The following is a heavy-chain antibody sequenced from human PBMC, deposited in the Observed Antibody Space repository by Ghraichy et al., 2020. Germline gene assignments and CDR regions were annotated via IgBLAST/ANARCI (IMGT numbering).Heavy chain of an antibody. CDR3: ARDLYCTNGVCHENYYYGMDV. J-gene: IGHJ6*02. D-gene: IGHD2-8*01. CDR1: GYTFTSYG. CDR2: ISAYNGNT. Sequence: ASVKVSCKASGYTFTSYGISWVRQAPGQGLEWMGWISAYNGNTNYAQKLQGRVTMTTDTSTSTAYMELRSLRSDDTAVYYCARDLYCTNGVCHENYYYGMDVWGQGTTVTVSS. V-gene: IGHV1-18*01.